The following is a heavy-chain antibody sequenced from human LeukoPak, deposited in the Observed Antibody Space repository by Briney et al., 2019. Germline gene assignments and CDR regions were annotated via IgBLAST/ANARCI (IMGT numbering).Heavy chain of an antibody. Sequence: GASVKVSCKASGGTFSSYAISWVRQAPGQGLEWMGRIIPILGIANYAQKFQGRVTITADKSTSTAYMELSSLRSEDTAVYYCARVMDSGSHPEWGQGTLVTVSS. V-gene: IGHV1-69*04. CDR1: GGTFSSYA. D-gene: IGHD1-26*01. J-gene: IGHJ4*02. CDR3: ARVMDSGSHPE. CDR2: IIPILGIA.